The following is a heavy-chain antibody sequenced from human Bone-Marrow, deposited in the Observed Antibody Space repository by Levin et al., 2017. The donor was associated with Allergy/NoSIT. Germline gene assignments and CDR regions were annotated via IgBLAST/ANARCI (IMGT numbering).Heavy chain of an antibody. CDR2: INHSGST. D-gene: IGHD3-3*01. Sequence: SETLSLTCGVYGGSFSDYYWSWIRQPPGKGLEWIGEINHSGSTNYNPSLTSRPTITVDTSTNQVSLKLNSVAAADTAVYYCASWFWSGYYTSGLDYWGQGTLVTVSS. V-gene: IGHV4-34*01. J-gene: IGHJ4*02. CDR3: ASWFWSGYYTSGLDY. CDR1: GGSFSDYY.